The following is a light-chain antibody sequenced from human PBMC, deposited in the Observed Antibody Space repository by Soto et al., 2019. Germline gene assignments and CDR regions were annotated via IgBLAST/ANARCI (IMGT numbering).Light chain of an antibody. V-gene: IGLV1-44*01. Sequence: QPVLTQAPSASGTPGQRVTISCSGSSSNIGSNTVSWYQQVPGTAPKLLIYSNDQRPSGVPDRFSGSKSGTSASLAIGGLQPEDEADYYCAAWDGSLNGWVFGGGTKLTVL. CDR1: SSNIGSNT. J-gene: IGLJ2*01. CDR2: SND. CDR3: AAWDGSLNGWV.